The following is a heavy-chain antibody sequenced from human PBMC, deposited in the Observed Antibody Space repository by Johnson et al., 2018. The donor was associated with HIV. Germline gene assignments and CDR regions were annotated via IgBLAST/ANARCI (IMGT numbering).Heavy chain of an antibody. D-gene: IGHD5-18*01. CDR3: ARDTYSSDACDI. J-gene: IGHJ3*02. Sequence: VQLVESGGGLAQPGGSLKVSCAASGFNFTNYWMSWVRQAPGKGLEWVANIKQDGNKRYYVGSVRGRFTISRDNAKNSVYLQMDGLRDEDTALYFCARDTYSSDACDIWGQGTMVTVSS. CDR2: IKQDGNKR. V-gene: IGHV3-7*03. CDR1: GFNFTNYW.